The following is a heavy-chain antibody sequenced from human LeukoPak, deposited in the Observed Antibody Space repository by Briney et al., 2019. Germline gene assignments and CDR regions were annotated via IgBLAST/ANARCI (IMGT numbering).Heavy chain of an antibody. CDR3: TTRYGGYANQFDY. V-gene: IGHV3-15*01. J-gene: IGHJ4*02. CDR2: IKSKTDGGTT. CDR1: GFTFSSYG. Sequence: GRSLRLSCAASGFTFSSYGMHWVRQAPGKGLEWVGRIKSKTDGGTTDYAAPVKGRFTISRDDSKNTLYLQMNSLKTEDTAVYYCTTRYGGYANQFDYWGQGTLVTVSS. D-gene: IGHD5-12*01.